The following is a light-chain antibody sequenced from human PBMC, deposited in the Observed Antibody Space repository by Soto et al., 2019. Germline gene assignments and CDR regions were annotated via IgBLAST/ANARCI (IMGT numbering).Light chain of an antibody. CDR3: QQYYNTHLG. CDR2: WAS. CDR1: QSVLYSSNNKNY. J-gene: IGKJ3*01. V-gene: IGKV4-1*01. Sequence: DIVMTQSPDSLAVSLGERATINCKSSQSVLYSSNNKNYLAWYQQKPGQPPKLLIYWASTRESGVPDRFSGSGSGTDFTLTISSLQAEDVAVYYCQQYYNTHLGFGPGTKVDIK.